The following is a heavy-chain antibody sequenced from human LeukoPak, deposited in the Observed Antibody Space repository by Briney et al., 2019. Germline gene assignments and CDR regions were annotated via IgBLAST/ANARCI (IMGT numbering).Heavy chain of an antibody. D-gene: IGHD4-11*01. V-gene: IGHV4-4*07. J-gene: IGHJ3*02. CDR2: IYSSGST. Sequence: SETLSLTCSVSGGSISSDYWSWIRQPADKGLEWIGRIYSSGSTDYNPSLKSRVTMSLDTSKNQFSLNLSSVTAADTAVYYCAKVDRDYIGHAFDIWGQGRMVTVSP. CDR3: AKVDRDYIGHAFDI. CDR1: GGSISSDY.